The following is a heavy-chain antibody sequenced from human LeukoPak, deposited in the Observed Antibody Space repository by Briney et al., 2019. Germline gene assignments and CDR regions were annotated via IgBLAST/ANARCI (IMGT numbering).Heavy chain of an antibody. D-gene: IGHD6-13*01. CDR3: ASRHSKQQPYYYYMDI. CDR1: GGSISSYY. Sequence: SETLSLTCTVSGGSISSYYWSWIRQPPGKGLEWIWYIYYSGSTNYNPSLKSRVTISVDTSKNQFSLKLSPATAADTAVYYFASRHSKQQPYYYYMDIWGKGTTVTVSS. CDR2: IYYSGST. V-gene: IGHV4-59*08. J-gene: IGHJ6*03.